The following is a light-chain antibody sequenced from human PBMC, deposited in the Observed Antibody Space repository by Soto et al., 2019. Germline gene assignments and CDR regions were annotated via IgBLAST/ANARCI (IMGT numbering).Light chain of an antibody. V-gene: IGKV3-20*01. CDR1: QTIGSSH. CDR3: QQYGGPPRT. Sequence: EIVLTQSPGTLSLSPGERATLSCRASQTIGSSHLAWYQQKPGQAPRVLIFAASSRATGIPDRFSGSGSGTDFTLTISRLEPEDFAVYYCQQYGGPPRTFGQGTKVELK. J-gene: IGKJ1*01. CDR2: AAS.